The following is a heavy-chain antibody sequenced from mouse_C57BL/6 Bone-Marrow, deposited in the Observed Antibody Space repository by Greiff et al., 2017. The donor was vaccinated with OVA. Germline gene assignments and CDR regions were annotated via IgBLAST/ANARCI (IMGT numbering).Heavy chain of an antibody. J-gene: IGHJ2*01. D-gene: IGHD4-1*01. Sequence: DVQLVESGGGLVKPGGSLKLSCAASGFTFSSYAMSWVRQTPEKRLEWVATISDGGSYTYYPDNVKGRFTISRDNAKNNLYLQRSHLKSEATAMYYCARDGTLTGASLDYWGQGTTLTVSS. V-gene: IGHV5-4*01. CDR3: ARDGTLTGASLDY. CDR2: ISDGGSYT. CDR1: GFTFSSYA.